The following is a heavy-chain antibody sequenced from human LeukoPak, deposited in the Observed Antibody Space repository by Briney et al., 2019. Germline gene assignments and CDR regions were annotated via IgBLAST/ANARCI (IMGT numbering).Heavy chain of an antibody. CDR3: ARGVKPYYYDSSGYPY. D-gene: IGHD3-22*01. CDR2: IYCSGST. J-gene: IGHJ4*02. Sequence: PSETLSLTCTVSGGSISSSSYYWGWIRQPPGKGLEWIGSIYCSGSTYYNPSLKSRVTISVDTSKNQFSLKLSSVTAADTAVYYCARGVKPYYYDSSGYPYWGQGTLVTVSS. CDR1: GGSISSSSYY. V-gene: IGHV4-39*01.